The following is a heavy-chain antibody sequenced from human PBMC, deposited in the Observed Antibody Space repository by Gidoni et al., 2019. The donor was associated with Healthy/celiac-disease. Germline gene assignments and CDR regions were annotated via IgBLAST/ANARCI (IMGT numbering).Heavy chain of an antibody. CDR3: ARGIVGAPIDY. V-gene: IGHV3-33*01. Sequence: QVQLVESGGGVGQPGRSLRHSCAASGFTFSSYGMHWGRQAPGKGLEWVAVIWYDGSNKYYADSVKGRFTISRDNSKNTLYLQMNSLRAEDTAVYYCARGIVGAPIDYWGQGTLVTVSS. CDR1: GFTFSSYG. CDR2: IWYDGSNK. D-gene: IGHD1-26*01. J-gene: IGHJ4*02.